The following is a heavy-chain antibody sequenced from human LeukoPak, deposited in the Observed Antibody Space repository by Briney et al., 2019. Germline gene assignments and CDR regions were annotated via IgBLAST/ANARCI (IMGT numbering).Heavy chain of an antibody. V-gene: IGHV3-23*01. CDR3: ARLGSTVVWDYYYGMDV. CDR1: GFTFSSYA. J-gene: IGHJ6*02. Sequence: GGSLRLSCAASGFTFSSYAMSWVRQAPGKGLEWVSAISGSGGSTYYADSVKGRFTISRDNSKNTLYLQMNSLRAEDTAVYYCARLGSTVVWDYYYGMDVWGQGTTVTVSS. D-gene: IGHD4-23*01. CDR2: ISGSGGST.